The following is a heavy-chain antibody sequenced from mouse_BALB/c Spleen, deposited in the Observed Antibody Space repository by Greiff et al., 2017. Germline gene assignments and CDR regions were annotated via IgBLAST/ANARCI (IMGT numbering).Heavy chain of an antibody. CDR2: INPGSGGT. D-gene: IGHD2-10*01. CDR1: GYAFTNYL. V-gene: IGHV1-54*01. Sequence: VKLMESGAELVRPGTSVKVSCKASGYAFTNYLIEWVKQRPGQGLEWIGVINPGSGGTNYNEKFKGKATLTADKSSSTAYMQLSSLTSDDSAVYFCARSYYGNYVGLFAYWGQGTLVTVSA. CDR3: ARSYYGNYVGLFAY. J-gene: IGHJ3*01.